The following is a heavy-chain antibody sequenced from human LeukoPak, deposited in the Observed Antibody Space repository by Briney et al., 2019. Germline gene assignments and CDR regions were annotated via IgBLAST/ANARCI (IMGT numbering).Heavy chain of an antibody. CDR3: AREHGLYYDFWSGSPGDAFDI. J-gene: IGHJ3*02. D-gene: IGHD3-3*01. V-gene: IGHV3-33*01. CDR1: GFTFSSYG. Sequence: GGSLRLSCAASGFTFSSYGMHWVRRAPGKGLEWVAVIWYDGSNKYYADSVKGRFTISRDNSKNTLYLQMNSLRAEDTAVYYCAREHGLYYDFWSGSPGDAFDIWGQGTMVTVSS. CDR2: IWYDGSNK.